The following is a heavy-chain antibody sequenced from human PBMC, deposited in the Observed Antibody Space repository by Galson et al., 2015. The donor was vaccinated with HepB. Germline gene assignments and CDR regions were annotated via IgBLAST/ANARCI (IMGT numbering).Heavy chain of an antibody. Sequence: SLRLSCAASGFTFSSYAMSWVRQAPGKGLEWVSAISGSGGSTYYADSVKGRFTISRDNSKNTLYLQMNSLRAEDTGITRVVPAAIPPGAFDIWGQGTMVTVSS. CDR1: GFTFSSYA. D-gene: IGHD2-2*02. V-gene: IGHV3-23*01. CDR2: ISGSGGST. CDR3: VPAAIPPGAFDI. J-gene: IGHJ3*02.